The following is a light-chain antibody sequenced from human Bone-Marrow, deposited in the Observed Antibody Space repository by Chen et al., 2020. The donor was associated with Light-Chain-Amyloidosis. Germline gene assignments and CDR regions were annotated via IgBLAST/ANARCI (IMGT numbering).Light chain of an antibody. CDR1: SSDVGGDNH. J-gene: IGLJ1*01. V-gene: IGLV2-14*01. CDR3: SSYTITNTLV. CDR2: EVT. Sequence: QSALTQPGSVPGSPGQSITISCTGTSSDVGGDNHVSWYQQHPDKAPKLMIYEVTNRPSCVPDRFSGSKSDNTASLTSSVLQTENEADYFCSSYTITNTLVFGSGTRVTVL.